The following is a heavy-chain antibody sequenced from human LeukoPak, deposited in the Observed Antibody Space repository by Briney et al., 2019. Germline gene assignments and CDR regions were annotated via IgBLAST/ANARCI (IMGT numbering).Heavy chain of an antibody. D-gene: IGHD6-19*01. Sequence: SETLSLTCTVSGGPISNSNYYWGWIRQPPGKGLECIGSLSYSGSTQYNPSLKSRATMSVDTSKNQFSLKLRSVTAADTAVYYCARHPYGSGRNWFDPWGQGTLVTVSP. J-gene: IGHJ5*02. CDR3: ARHPYGSGRNWFDP. V-gene: IGHV4-39*01. CDR2: LSYSGST. CDR1: GGPISNSNYY.